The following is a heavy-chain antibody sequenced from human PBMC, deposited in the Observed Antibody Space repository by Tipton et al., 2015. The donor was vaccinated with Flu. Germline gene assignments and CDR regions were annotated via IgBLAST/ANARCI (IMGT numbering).Heavy chain of an antibody. J-gene: IGHJ4*02. CDR3: ARLPLPLSYFDY. V-gene: IGHV4-59*01. CDR2: IYYSGST. CDR1: GDSISSYY. Sequence: LRLSCTVSGDSISSYYWSWIRQPPGKGLEWIGYIYYSGSTIYNPSLKSRVTISLDTSKSQFSLKLSSVTAADTAAYYCARLPLPLSYFDYWGQGTLVTVSS.